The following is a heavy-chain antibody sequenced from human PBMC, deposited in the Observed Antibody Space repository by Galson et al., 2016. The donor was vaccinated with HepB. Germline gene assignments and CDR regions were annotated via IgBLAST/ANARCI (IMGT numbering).Heavy chain of an antibody. CDR2: IYSDGRKK. CDR1: GFTLSHYG. V-gene: IGHV3-33*01. Sequence: SLRLSCAASGFTLSHYGMHWVRQTPGKGLEWVAGIYSDGRKKSCVDSVKGRFIVSRDVSENTMYLQMNSLRAEDTAVYFCARDMSFYCLDFRGQGTPVTVSP. J-gene: IGHJ4*02. D-gene: IGHD3/OR15-3a*01. CDR3: ARDMSFYCLDF.